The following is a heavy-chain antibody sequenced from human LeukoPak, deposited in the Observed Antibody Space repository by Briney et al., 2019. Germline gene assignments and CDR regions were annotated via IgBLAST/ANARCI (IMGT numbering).Heavy chain of an antibody. CDR3: ARDLNRRVFTDY. J-gene: IGHJ4*02. Sequence: TGGSLRLSCAASGFIFSSYGMSWVRQAPGKGLEWVSAISGSGGSTYYADSVKGRFTISRDNAKSTLYLQMDSLRAEDTAVYYCARDLNRRVFTDYWGQGTLVTVPT. CDR2: ISGSGGST. CDR1: GFIFSSYG. V-gene: IGHV3-23*01.